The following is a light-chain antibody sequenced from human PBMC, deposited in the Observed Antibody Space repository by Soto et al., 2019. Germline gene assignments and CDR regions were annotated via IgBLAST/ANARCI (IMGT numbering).Light chain of an antibody. CDR2: AAS. CDR1: QSIGTY. V-gene: IGKV1-39*01. J-gene: IGKJ2*01. CDR3: QESHST. Sequence: DAQMTQSPSSLSESVGDSVTITCRASQSIGTYLDWYQHKPGKAPKLLIYAASSLQSGVPSRFSGSGSGTDFTLTISSLQPEDFATYYCQESHSTFGQGTKLEIK.